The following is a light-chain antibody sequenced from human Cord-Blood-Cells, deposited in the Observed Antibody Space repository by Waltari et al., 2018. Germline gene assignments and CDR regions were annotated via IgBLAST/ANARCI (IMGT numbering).Light chain of an antibody. J-gene: IGLJ3*02. V-gene: IGLV2-23*02. CDR2: EVS. Sequence: QSALTQPASVSGSPGQSITISCTGTSSDVGSYNLVSWYQQHPGKVPKLMIYEVSKRPSGVSNRFSGSKSGNTASLTISGLQAEDEADYYCCSYAGSSTFWVFGGGTKLTVL. CDR3: CSYAGSSTFWV. CDR1: SSDVGSYNL.